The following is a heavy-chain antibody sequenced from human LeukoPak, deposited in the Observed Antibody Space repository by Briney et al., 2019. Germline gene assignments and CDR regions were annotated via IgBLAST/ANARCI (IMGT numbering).Heavy chain of an antibody. J-gene: IGHJ4*02. V-gene: IGHV4-4*03. CDR2: IYHSGST. CDR3: ATTSYYYDSPDY. D-gene: IGHD3-22*01. Sequence: PETLSLTCAVSGGSISSSNWWSWVRQPPGKGLEWIGEIYHSGSTNYNPSLKSRVTISVDKSKNQFSLKLSSVTAADTAVYYCATTSYYYDSPDYWGQGTLVTVSS. CDR1: GGSISSSNW.